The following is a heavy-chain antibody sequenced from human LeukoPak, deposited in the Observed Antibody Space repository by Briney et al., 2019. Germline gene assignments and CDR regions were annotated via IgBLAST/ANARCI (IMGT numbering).Heavy chain of an antibody. Sequence: GASVKVSCKASGGTFISYAISWVRQAPGQGLEWMGGIIPIFGTANYAQKFQGRVTITADESTSTAYMELSSLRSEDTAVYYCAYNGNGYLTPIDYWGQGTLVTVSS. CDR1: GGTFISYA. V-gene: IGHV1-69*13. CDR3: AYNGNGYLTPIDY. CDR2: IIPIFGTA. D-gene: IGHD5-18*01. J-gene: IGHJ4*02.